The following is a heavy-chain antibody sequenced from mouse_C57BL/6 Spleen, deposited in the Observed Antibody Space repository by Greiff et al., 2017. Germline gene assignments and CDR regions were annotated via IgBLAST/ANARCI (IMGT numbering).Heavy chain of an antibody. CDR2: IYPGDGDT. V-gene: IGHV1-82*01. J-gene: IGHJ4*01. CDR1: GYAFSSSW. Sequence: VQVVESGPELVKPGASVKISCKASGYAFSSSWMNWVKQRPGKGLEWIGRIYPGDGDTNYNGKFKGKATLTADKSSSTAYMQLSSLTSEDSAVYFCARDYGSKGAMDYWGQGTSVTVSS. D-gene: IGHD1-1*01. CDR3: ARDYGSKGAMDY.